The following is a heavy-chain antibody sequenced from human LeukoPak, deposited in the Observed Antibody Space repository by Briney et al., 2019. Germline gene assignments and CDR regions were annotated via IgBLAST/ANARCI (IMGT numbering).Heavy chain of an antibody. V-gene: IGHV1-18*01. CDR2: ITADDFNT. Sequence: ASVKVSCKASGYTFNSYPLTWVRQAPGVGFEWVGWITADDFNTNYAQKFQGRVTLTKETSTNTAYMEMRSLMSDDTAVYYCARVRTPFGVVASPDALDVWGQGTAVTVSS. J-gene: IGHJ3*01. CDR1: GYTFNSYP. D-gene: IGHD3-3*01. CDR3: ARVRTPFGVVASPDALDV.